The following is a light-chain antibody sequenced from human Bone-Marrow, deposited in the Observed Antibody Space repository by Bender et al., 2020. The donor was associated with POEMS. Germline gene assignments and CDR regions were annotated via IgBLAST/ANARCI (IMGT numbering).Light chain of an antibody. Sequence: QSVLTQPPSASGTPGQRVTISCSGGSSNIGAHAVNWYQHLPGSAHKLLIYSSHRRPSEVPDRFSGSRSGTSASLAISGLQSEDEDDYYCAVWDDSLNGWVCGGGTRLTVL. CDR3: AVWDDSLNGWV. V-gene: IGLV1-44*01. J-gene: IGLJ3*02. CDR2: SSH. CDR1: SSNIGAHA.